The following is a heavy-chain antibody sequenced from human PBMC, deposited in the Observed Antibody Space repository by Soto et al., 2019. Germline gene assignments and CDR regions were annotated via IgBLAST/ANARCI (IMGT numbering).Heavy chain of an antibody. CDR3: ARGLAVAGTREYYYYGMDV. D-gene: IGHD6-19*01. V-gene: IGHV3-11*01. Sequence: GSLALGCPASGFTVRGYDVSWIREDPVKGLEWVSYISSSGSTIYYADSVKGRFTISRDNAKNSLYLQMNSLRSEDTAVYCCARGLAVAGTREYYYYGMDVWGQGTKVTVYS. J-gene: IGHJ6*02. CDR1: GFTVRGYD. CDR2: ISSSGSTI.